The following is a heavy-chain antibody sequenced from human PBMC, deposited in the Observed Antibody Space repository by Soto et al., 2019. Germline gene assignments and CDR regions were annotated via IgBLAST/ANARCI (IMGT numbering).Heavy chain of an antibody. V-gene: IGHV3-23*01. Sequence: EVQLLESGGGLVQPGGSLRLSCAASGFTFSSYGMSWVRQAPGKGLEWVSSISGSGGSTYYADSVKGRFTISRDNSKNTLYLQMNSLRAEDTAVYYCAKASAPGGTYFPLWFWGQGPLVTVSS. J-gene: IGHJ4*02. CDR3: AKASAPGGTYFPLWF. CDR1: GFTFSSYG. CDR2: ISGSGGST. D-gene: IGHD1-26*01.